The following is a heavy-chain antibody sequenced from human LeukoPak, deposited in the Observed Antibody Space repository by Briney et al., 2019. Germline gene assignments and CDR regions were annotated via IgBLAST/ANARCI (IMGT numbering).Heavy chain of an antibody. CDR1: GFTVSDNY. D-gene: IGHD6-13*01. J-gene: IGHJ1*01. CDR2: FYSGGST. V-gene: IGHV3-66*01. CDR3: ASSSWSSEYFHY. Sequence: AGRSLRLSCAASGFTVSDNYMSWVRQAPGKGLEWVSVFYSGGSTRYADSVKGRFTISRDNSKNTLYLQLNSLRAEDTAVYFCASSSWSSEYFHYWGQGTLVTVSS.